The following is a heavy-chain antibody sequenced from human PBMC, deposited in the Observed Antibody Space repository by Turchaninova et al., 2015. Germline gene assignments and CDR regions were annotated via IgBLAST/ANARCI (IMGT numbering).Heavy chain of an antibody. CDR1: GDTCTRYA. J-gene: IGHJ3*02. CDR3: ARDLSTTGTTHTFDI. D-gene: IGHD1-1*01. V-gene: IGHV1-3*01. CDR2: INAGKGNT. Sequence: QVQLVQSGAEGKTPWASWKESVKTPGDTCTRYAMHWVGEAPGQRLEWMGWINAGKGNTKYSQKFQGRVTITRDTSASTAYMELSSLRSEDTAVYYCARDLSTTGTTHTFDIWGQGTMVTVSS.